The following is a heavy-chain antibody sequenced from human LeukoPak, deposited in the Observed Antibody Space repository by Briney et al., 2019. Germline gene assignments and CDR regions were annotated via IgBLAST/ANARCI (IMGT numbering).Heavy chain of an antibody. CDR2: ISSRGGNT. Sequence: PGGSLRLSCAASGFTFSSYVMSWVRQAPGKGLQWVSGISSRGGNTYYADSVKGRFIISRDNSRNTLYLQVNSLRAEDTAIYYCALSPATGNYYAYWGQGTLVAVSS. J-gene: IGHJ4*02. V-gene: IGHV3-23*01. D-gene: IGHD1-14*01. CDR3: ALSPATGNYYAY. CDR1: GFTFSSYV.